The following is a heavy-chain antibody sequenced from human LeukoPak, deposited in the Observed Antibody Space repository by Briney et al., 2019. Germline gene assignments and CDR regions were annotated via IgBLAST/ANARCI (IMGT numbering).Heavy chain of an antibody. D-gene: IGHD3-9*01. CDR2: INWDNGGI. V-gene: IGHV3-9*01. J-gene: IGHJ4*02. Sequence: PGGSLRLSCAASGFTFDDYAMHWVRQAPGKGLEWVTGINWDNGGIVYADSVKGRFTVSRDNAKNSLYLQMNSLRPEDTAFYYCARDDYNTLRSNFHYWGQGTLVTSPQ. CDR3: ARDDYNTLRSNFHY. CDR1: GFTFDDYA.